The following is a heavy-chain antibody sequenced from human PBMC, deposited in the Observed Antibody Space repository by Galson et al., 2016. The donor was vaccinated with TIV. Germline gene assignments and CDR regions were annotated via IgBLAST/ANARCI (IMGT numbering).Heavy chain of an antibody. D-gene: IGHD3-9*01. CDR3: ARDQAFIDCVDCPYVPNVFDS. CDR2: VIPVFGVA. Sequence: SVKVSCKASGGTFSGYAISWARQAPGRGLEWLGGVIPVFGVASSAEKFQDRVAITTDGSATTAFMELTRLRSDDTAVYFCARDQAFIDCVDCPYVPNVFDSWGPGTPVIVSS. J-gene: IGHJ3*02. V-gene: IGHV1-69*05. CDR1: GGTFSGYA.